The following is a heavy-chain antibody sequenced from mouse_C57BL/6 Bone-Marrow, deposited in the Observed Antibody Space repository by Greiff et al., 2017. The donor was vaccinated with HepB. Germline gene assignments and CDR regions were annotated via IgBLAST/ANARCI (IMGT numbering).Heavy chain of an antibody. CDR3: ARVYDYDGGPPWFAY. Sequence: VQLQQSVAELVRPGASVKLSCTASGFNIKNTYMHWVKQRPEQGLEWIGRIDPANGNTKYAPKFQGKATITADTSSNTAYLQLSSLTSEDTAIYYCARVYDYDGGPPWFAYWGQGTLVTVSA. V-gene: IGHV14-3*01. CDR2: IDPANGNT. J-gene: IGHJ3*01. CDR1: GFNIKNTY. D-gene: IGHD2-4*01.